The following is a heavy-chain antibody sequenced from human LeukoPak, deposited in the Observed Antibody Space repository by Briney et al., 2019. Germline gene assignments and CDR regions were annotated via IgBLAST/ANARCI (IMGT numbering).Heavy chain of an antibody. D-gene: IGHD2-15*01. CDR2: IIPIFGTA. CDR1: GGTFSSYA. V-gene: IGHV1-69*13. CDR3: ARDRSRTPQDIDY. Sequence: SVKVSCKASGGTFSSYAISWVRQAPGQGLEWMGGIIPIFGTANYAQKFQGRVTITADESTSTAYMELSSLRSEDTAVYYCARDRSRTPQDIDYWGQGTLVTVSS. J-gene: IGHJ4*02.